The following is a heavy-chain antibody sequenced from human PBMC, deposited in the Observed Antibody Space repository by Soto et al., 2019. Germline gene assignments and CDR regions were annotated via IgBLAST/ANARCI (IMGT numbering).Heavy chain of an antibody. Sequence: EVQLLESGGGLVQPGGSLRLSCAASGFTFSNYAMSWVRQAPGKGLEWVSGIGGRATSAYYADSVKGRFAISRDNSYNTLFLQLHSLRAEDTAVYYCAKRRYSDSSGDFYDFWGQGTLVSVSS. J-gene: IGHJ4*02. CDR1: GFTFSNYA. CDR3: AKRRYSDSSGDFYDF. CDR2: IGGRATSA. D-gene: IGHD3-22*01. V-gene: IGHV3-23*01.